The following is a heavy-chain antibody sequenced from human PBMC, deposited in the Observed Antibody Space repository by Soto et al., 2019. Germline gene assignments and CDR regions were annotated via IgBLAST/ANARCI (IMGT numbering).Heavy chain of an antibody. V-gene: IGHV4-59*01. Sequence: SETLSLTCTVSGGSISDYYWTWIRQPPGKGLEWIGYKSYSGSTNYNPSLESRVTISLDTSKNQFSLKLNFVTAADSAVYYCARGRIQLWYPFDYWGQGTLVTSPQ. CDR1: GGSISDYY. CDR2: KSYSGST. CDR3: ARGRIQLWYPFDY. J-gene: IGHJ4*02. D-gene: IGHD5-18*01.